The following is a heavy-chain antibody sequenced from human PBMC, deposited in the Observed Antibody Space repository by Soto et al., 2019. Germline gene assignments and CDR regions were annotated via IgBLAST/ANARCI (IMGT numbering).Heavy chain of an antibody. CDR2: IDYTENT. CDR1: GGSISSSSYC. J-gene: IGHJ6*02. CDR3: ARATAAGIYALDV. D-gene: IGHD6-13*01. Sequence: QTQLQESGPGQVKSSETLSLTCTVSGGSISSSSYCWVWVRQPPGAGLEWIGSIDYTENTYYNPSLKSRVTISVDTFKKQFSLKLTSATAADTAVYYCARATAAGIYALDVWGQGTTVTVSS. V-gene: IGHV4-39*01.